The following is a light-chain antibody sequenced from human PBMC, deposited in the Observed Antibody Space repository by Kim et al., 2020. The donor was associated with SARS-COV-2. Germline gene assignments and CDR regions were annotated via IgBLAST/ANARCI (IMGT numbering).Light chain of an antibody. V-gene: IGKV3-11*01. CDR1: QSVSSF. J-gene: IGKJ1*01. CDR2: DAS. Sequence: LSPGERATLSCRASQSVSSFLAWYQERRGQAPRLLIYDASNRATDTPSRFSGSGSGTDFTLTISTLEPEDFAVYYCQQRSSWPRTFGQGTKVDIK. CDR3: QQRSSWPRT.